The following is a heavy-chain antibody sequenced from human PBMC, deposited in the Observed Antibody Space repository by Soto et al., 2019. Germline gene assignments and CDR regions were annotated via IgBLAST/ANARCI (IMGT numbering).Heavy chain of an antibody. J-gene: IGHJ6*02. V-gene: IGHV3-73*01. D-gene: IGHD6-13*01. CDR3: TRSSSWYVGGMDV. CDR1: GFTFSGSA. CDR2: IRSKANSYAT. Sequence: LRLSCAASGFTFSGSAMHWVRQASGKGLEWVGRIRSKANSYATAYAASVKGRFTISRDDSKNTAYLQMNSLKTEDTAVYYCTRSSSWYVGGMDVWGQGTTVTVSS.